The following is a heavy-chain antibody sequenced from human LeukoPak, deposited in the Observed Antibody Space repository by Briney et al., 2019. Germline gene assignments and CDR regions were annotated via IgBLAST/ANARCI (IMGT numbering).Heavy chain of an antibody. D-gene: IGHD3-9*01. J-gene: IGHJ2*01. CDR2: ISYDGSNK. CDR3: ARPYDILTGSHHTSYWYFDL. Sequence: PGRSLRLSCAASGFTFSSYAMHWVRQAPGKGLEWVAVISYDGSNKYYADSAKGRFTISRDNSKNTLYLQMNSLRAEDTAVYYCARPYDILTGSHHTSYWYFDLWGRGTLVTVSS. CDR1: GFTFSSYA. V-gene: IGHV3-30-3*01.